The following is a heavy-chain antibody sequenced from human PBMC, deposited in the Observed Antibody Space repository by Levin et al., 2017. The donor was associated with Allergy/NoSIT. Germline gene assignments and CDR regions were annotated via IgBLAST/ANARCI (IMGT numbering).Heavy chain of an antibody. V-gene: IGHV4-38-2*01. CDR2: IHHSGAT. CDR3: ARARVVAAAPHYFDF. CDR1: GSSITTDFF. J-gene: IGHJ4*02. Sequence: SETLSLTCAVSGSSITTDFFWGWVRQPPGKGLEWIGSIHHSGATFYNSSLKSRVTVSLDTSNNQFSLVMASMSAADTALYYCARARVVAAAPHYFDFWGQGTLATVSS. D-gene: IGHD2-15*01.